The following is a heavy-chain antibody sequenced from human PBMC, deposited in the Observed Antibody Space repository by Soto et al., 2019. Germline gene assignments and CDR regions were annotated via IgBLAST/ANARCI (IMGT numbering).Heavy chain of an antibody. V-gene: IGHV4-59*08. Sequence: SETLSLTCTVSGGSIISYYWSWIRQPSGKGLEWIGYIYYSGSTNYNPSLKSRVTISVDTSKNQFSLKLSSVTAADTAVYYCARHGGSSWYPDNWFDPWGQGTLVTVSS. J-gene: IGHJ5*02. CDR3: ARHGGSSWYPDNWFDP. CDR2: IYYSGST. D-gene: IGHD6-13*01. CDR1: GGSIISYY.